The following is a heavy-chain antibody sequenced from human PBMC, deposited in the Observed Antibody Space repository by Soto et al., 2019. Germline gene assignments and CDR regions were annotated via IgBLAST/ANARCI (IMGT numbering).Heavy chain of an antibody. CDR1: GGTFSSYA. J-gene: IGHJ6*02. V-gene: IGHV1-69*13. CDR3: ARVEIVGAAYYYYGMDV. D-gene: IGHD1-26*01. CDR2: IIPIFGTA. Sequence: SVKVSCKASGGTFSSYAISWVRQAPGQGLEWMGGIIPIFGTANHAQKFQGRVTITADESTSTAYMELSSLRSEDTAVYYCARVEIVGAAYYYYGMDVWGQGTTVTVSS.